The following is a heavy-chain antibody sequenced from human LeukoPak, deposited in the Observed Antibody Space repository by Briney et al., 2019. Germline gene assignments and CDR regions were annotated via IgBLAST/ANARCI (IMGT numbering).Heavy chain of an antibody. CDR2: IYYSGIT. J-gene: IGHJ4*02. D-gene: IGHD6-13*01. CDR1: GGSISSSTYY. V-gene: IGHV4-39*01. CDR3: ARIAATGTTFGSFDY. Sequence: SGTLSLTCPVSGGSISSSTYYWGWIRQPPGKGLEWIGSIYYSGITYCNPSLKSRVTMSVDTSKNQFSLKLSSVTAADTAVYYCARIAATGTTFGSFDYWGQGTLVTVSS.